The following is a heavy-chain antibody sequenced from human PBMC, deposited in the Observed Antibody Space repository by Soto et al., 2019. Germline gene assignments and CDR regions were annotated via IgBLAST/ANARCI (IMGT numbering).Heavy chain of an antibody. CDR1: GFTFSSYA. Sequence: GGSLRLSCAASGFTFSSYAMSWVRQAPGKGLEWVSAISGSGGSTYYADSVKGRFTISRDNSKNTLYLQMDSLRAEDTAVYYCAKDRESIVVVPAAHVAFDPWGQGTLVTVSS. V-gene: IGHV3-23*01. CDR2: ISGSGGST. D-gene: IGHD2-2*01. CDR3: AKDRESIVVVPAAHVAFDP. J-gene: IGHJ5*02.